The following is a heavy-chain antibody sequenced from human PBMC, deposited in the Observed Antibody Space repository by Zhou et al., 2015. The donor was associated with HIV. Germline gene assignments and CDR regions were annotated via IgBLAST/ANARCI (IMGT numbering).Heavy chain of an antibody. CDR2: IIPIFGTA. V-gene: IGHV1-69*01. D-gene: IGHD6-6*01. CDR3: ARDRGAARPDWRYFDL. J-gene: IGHJ2*01. CDR1: GDIFSNFA. Sequence: LVQSGTEVRKPGSSVKVSCKTSGDIFSNFAVSWVRQGPGQGLEWMGGIIPIFGTANYAQKFQGRVTITADESTSTAYMELSSLRSEDTAVYYCARDRGAARPDWRYFDLWGRGTLVSVSS.